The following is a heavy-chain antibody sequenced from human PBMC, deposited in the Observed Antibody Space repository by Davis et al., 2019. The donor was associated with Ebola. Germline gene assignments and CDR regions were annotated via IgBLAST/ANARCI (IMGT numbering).Heavy chain of an antibody. J-gene: IGHJ3*02. Sequence: GESLKISCAASGFTFSSYGMHWVRQAPGKGLEWVAVIWYDGSNKYYADSVKGRFTISRDNSKNTLYLQMNSLRAEDTAVYYCARDTEAAAGKNPMGAFDIWGQGTMVTVSS. V-gene: IGHV3-33*01. CDR3: ARDTEAAAGKNPMGAFDI. CDR2: IWYDGSNK. CDR1: GFTFSSYG. D-gene: IGHD6-13*01.